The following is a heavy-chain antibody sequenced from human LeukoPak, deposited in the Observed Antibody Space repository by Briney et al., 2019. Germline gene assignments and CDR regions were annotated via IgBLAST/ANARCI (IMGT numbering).Heavy chain of an antibody. CDR3: ARNYYDSSGYYSPFDY. CDR1: GGTFSSYT. V-gene: IGHV1-69*02. Sequence: GASVKVSCKASGGTFSSYTISWVRQAPGQGLEWMGRIIPILGIANYAQKFQGRVTITADKSTSTAYMELSSLRSEDTAVYYCARNYYDSSGYYSPFDYWGRGTLVTVSS. J-gene: IGHJ4*02. D-gene: IGHD3-22*01. CDR2: IIPILGIA.